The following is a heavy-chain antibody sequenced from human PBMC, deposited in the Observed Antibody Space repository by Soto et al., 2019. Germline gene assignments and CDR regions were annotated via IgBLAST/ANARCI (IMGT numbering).Heavy chain of an antibody. V-gene: IGHV1-18*01. Sequence: QVYLVQSGGEAKKPGASVKVSCKASGYNFDSDGVTWVRQAPGQGLEWLGWIYASNGYTNYARKFQDRVIMTTDTSTRTFSMELRSLKSDDTAVYYCANRSNPLLDHWGQGTTVIVSS. CDR3: ANRSNPLLDH. CDR1: GYNFDSDG. J-gene: IGHJ6*02. CDR2: IYASNGYT.